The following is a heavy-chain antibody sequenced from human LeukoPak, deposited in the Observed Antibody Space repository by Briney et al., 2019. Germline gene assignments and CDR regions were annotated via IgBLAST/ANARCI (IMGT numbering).Heavy chain of an antibody. Sequence: GESLKISCKGSGYSFTSYWIGWARQMPGKGLEWMGIIYPGDSDTRYSPSFQGQVTISADKSISTAYLQWSSLKASDTAMYYCARGRYYYDSSGYYYPPFDYWGQGTLVTVSS. V-gene: IGHV5-51*01. CDR3: ARGRYYYDSSGYYYPPFDY. CDR2: IYPGDSDT. J-gene: IGHJ4*02. D-gene: IGHD3-22*01. CDR1: GYSFTSYW.